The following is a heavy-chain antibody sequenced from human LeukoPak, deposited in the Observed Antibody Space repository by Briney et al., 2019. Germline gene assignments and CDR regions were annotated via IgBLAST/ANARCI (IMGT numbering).Heavy chain of an antibody. V-gene: IGHV3-48*03. CDR2: ISSSGSTI. D-gene: IGHD5-12*01. Sequence: PGGSLRLSCAASGFTFCSYEMNWVRQAPGKGLEWVSYISSSGSTIYYADSVKGRFTISRDNAKNSLYLQMNSLRAEDTAVYYCARDRRSGYDNHVIQFDYCGQGTLVTVSS. CDR3: ARDRRSGYDNHVIQFDY. CDR1: GFTFCSYE. J-gene: IGHJ4*02.